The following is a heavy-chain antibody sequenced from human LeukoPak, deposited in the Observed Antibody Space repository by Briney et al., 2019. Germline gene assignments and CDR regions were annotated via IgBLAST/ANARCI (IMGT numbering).Heavy chain of an antibody. J-gene: IGHJ6*03. Sequence: GGSLRLSCAASGFTFSSYGMHWVRQAPGKGLEWVAVISYDGSNKYYADSVKGRFTISRDNSKNTLYLQMNSLRAEDTAVYYCAREGKPYYYYYYMDVWGKGTTVTVSS. CDR2: ISYDGSNK. V-gene: IGHV3-30*03. CDR1: GFTFSSYG. CDR3: AREGKPYYYYYYMDV.